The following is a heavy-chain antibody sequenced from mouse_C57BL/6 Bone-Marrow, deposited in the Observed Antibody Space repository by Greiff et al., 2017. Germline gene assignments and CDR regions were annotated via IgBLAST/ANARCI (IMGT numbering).Heavy chain of an antibody. D-gene: IGHD2-4*01. CDR2: ISDGGSYT. J-gene: IGHJ4*01. Sequence: EVQLVESGGGLVKPGGSLKLSCAASGFTFSSYAMSWVRQTPEKRLEWVATISDGGSYTYYPDNVKGRLTISRDNAKNNLYLQMSHLKSEDTAMYYCARGDDYDDGPYYAMDYWGQGTSVTVSS. V-gene: IGHV5-4*01. CDR3: ARGDDYDDGPYYAMDY. CDR1: GFTFSSYA.